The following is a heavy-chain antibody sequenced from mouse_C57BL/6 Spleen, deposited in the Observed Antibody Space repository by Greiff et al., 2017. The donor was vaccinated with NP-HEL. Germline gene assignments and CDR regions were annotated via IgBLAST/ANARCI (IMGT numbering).Heavy chain of an antibody. CDR3: ARHGGLRGLGAMDY. CDR2: IWSDGST. J-gene: IGHJ4*01. Sequence: VQLQQSGPGLVAPSQSLSITCTVSGFSLTSYGVHWVRQPPGKGLEWLVVIWSDGSTTYNSALKSRLSISKDNSKSQVFLKMNSLQTDDTAMYYCARHGGLRGLGAMDYWGQGTSVTVSS. CDR1: GFSLTSYG. D-gene: IGHD2-4*01. V-gene: IGHV2-6-1*01.